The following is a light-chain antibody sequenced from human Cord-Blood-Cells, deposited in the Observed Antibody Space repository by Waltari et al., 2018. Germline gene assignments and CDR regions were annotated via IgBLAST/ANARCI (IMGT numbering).Light chain of an antibody. Sequence: EIVMTQSPATLSLSPGDRATLSCTASQSVSSNLPWYQQKSGQAPRLLIYGASTRATGIPARFSGSGSVPDVTLTISSLQLEDFAVDYCQQYNNWPPVTFGGGSKVEIK. J-gene: IGKJ4*01. CDR2: GAS. CDR3: QQYNNWPPVT. CDR1: QSVSSN. V-gene: IGKV3-15*01.